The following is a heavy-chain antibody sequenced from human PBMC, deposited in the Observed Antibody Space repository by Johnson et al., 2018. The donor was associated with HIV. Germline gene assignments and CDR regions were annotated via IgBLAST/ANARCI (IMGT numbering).Heavy chain of an antibody. J-gene: IGHJ3*02. CDR3: ARDTAMVHDAFDI. CDR1: GFTVSSNY. D-gene: IGHD5-18*01. CDR2: IYSGGST. Sequence: EQLVESGGGLIQPGGSLRLSCAASGFTVSSNYMSWVRQAPGKGLEWVSVIYSGGSTYYADSVKGRFTISSDNSKNTLYLQMNSLRAEDTAVYYCARDTAMVHDAFDIWGQGTMVTVSS. V-gene: IGHV3-53*01.